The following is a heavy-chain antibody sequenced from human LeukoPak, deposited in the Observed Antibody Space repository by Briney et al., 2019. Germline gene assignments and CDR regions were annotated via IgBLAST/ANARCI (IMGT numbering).Heavy chain of an antibody. CDR2: IYPGDSYT. J-gene: IGHJ4*02. D-gene: IGHD6-6*01. CDR3: ARSAAARRGLYFDY. Sequence: GESLKISCKGSGFIFSSYRIGWVRQMPGKGLEWMGIIYPGDSYTRYSPSFQGQVTISADNSITAAYLQWSSLKASDTAMYYCARSAAARRGLYFDYWGQGTLVTISS. CDR1: GFIFSSYR. V-gene: IGHV5-51*01.